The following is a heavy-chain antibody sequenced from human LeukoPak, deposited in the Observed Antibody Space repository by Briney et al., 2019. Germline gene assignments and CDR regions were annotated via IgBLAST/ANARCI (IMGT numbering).Heavy chain of an antibody. D-gene: IGHD3-10*01. Sequence: PGGSLRLSCAASGDTFSNYSMNWVRQAPGKGLEWVSSISSSSSYIYYADSVKGRFTISRDNAKNSLYLQMNSLRAEDTAVYYCARDSILWSGELPSDYWGQGTLVTVSS. CDR1: GDTFSNYS. J-gene: IGHJ4*02. V-gene: IGHV3-21*01. CDR2: ISSSSSYI. CDR3: ARDSILWSGELPSDY.